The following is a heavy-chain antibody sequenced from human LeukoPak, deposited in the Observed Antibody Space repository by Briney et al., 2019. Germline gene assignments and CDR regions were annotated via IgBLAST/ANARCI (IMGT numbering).Heavy chain of an antibody. J-gene: IGHJ4*02. CDR2: NNGDGSTT. Sequence: GGSLRLSCVASGFSLSGYWMYWVRQAPGKGLMYISRNNGDGSTTNYADVVKGRFTMSRDNVKNTLYLQMNSLRAEDTAVYYCAKLTTSWGQGTLVTVSS. CDR1: GFSLSGYW. V-gene: IGHV3-74*01. CDR3: AKLTTS. D-gene: IGHD4-11*01.